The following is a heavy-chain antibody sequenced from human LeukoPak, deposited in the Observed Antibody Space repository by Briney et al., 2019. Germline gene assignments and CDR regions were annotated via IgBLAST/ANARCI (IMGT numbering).Heavy chain of an antibody. CDR2: ISNDGNNK. CDR3: AKDQNFVGWGDGYNSWFDY. Sequence: GGSLRLSCAASGFPFSSYGMHWVRQAPGKGLEWVAAISNDGNNKFYADSVKGRFTISRDNPKNTMNLQMNSLRAEDTAVYYCAKDQNFVGWGDGYNSWFDYWGQGTLVTVSS. CDR1: GFPFSSYG. V-gene: IGHV3-30*18. D-gene: IGHD5-24*01. J-gene: IGHJ4*02.